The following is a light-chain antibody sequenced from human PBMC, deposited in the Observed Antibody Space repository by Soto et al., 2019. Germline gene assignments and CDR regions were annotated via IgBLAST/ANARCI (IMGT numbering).Light chain of an antibody. CDR3: QQYGNSPLT. CDR2: GAS. Sequence: EIVLTQSPGTLSLSPGERATLSCRASQSVSSSYLAWYQQKPGQAPRLLIYGASTRATGIPDRFSGSGSGTDFTFTSSRLESEDFAVYFCQQYGNSPLTCGGGTKVEIK. V-gene: IGKV3-20*01. CDR1: QSVSSSY. J-gene: IGKJ4*01.